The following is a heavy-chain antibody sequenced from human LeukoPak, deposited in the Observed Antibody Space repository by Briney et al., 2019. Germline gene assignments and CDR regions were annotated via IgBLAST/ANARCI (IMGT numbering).Heavy chain of an antibody. Sequence: GGSLRLSCAASGFTFSSYGMSWVRQAPGKGLEWVSAISGSGGSTYYADSVKGRFTISRDNSKNTLYLQMNSLRAEDTAVYYCAKDVYCSSTSCYPYYFDYWGQGTLVTVSS. CDR2: ISGSGGST. CDR3: AKDVYCSSTSCYPYYFDY. V-gene: IGHV3-23*01. D-gene: IGHD2-2*01. J-gene: IGHJ4*02. CDR1: GFTFSSYG.